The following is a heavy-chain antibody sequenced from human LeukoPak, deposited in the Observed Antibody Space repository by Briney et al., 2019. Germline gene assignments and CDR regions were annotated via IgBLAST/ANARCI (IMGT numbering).Heavy chain of an antibody. J-gene: IGHJ6*02. V-gene: IGHV1-18*01. Sequence: AASVKVSCKTSGFTFTKHGISWVRQAPGQGLEWMGWISAYNGDTCYAQKFQGRLTMTTDTSTSTAYMDLWSLRSDDTAVYYCAREHDNKVRYYNGMDVWGQGTTVTVSS. CDR3: AREHDNKVRYYNGMDV. D-gene: IGHD3-22*01. CDR2: ISAYNGDT. CDR1: GFTFTKHG.